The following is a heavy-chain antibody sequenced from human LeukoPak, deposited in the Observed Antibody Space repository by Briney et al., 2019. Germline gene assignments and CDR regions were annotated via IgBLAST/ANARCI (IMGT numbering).Heavy chain of an antibody. Sequence: GGSLRLSCAASGFTFSTYWMTWVRQAPGKGLEWVANINKNGGDQYYGDSVKGRFTISRDNTKNLLYLQMNSLRAEDTAMYYCTTYYDSGPSKGWGQGTLVAVSS. CDR1: GFTFSTYW. V-gene: IGHV3-7*05. J-gene: IGHJ4*02. CDR2: INKNGGDQ. CDR3: TTYYDSGPSKG. D-gene: IGHD3-22*01.